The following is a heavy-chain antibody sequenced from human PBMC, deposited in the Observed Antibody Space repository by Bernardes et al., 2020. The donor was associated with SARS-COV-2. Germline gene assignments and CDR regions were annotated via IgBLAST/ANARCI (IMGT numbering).Heavy chain of an antibody. CDR2: ISGSGDRT. J-gene: IGHJ6*02. V-gene: IGHV3-23*01. D-gene: IGHD4-17*01. CDR1: GFTFSSYG. CDR3: AKAVTTYYFYYVMDV. Sequence: GGSLRLSCAASGFTFSSYGMSWVRQAPGKGLEWVSGISGSGDRTYHADSVKGRFTISRDNSKNTLYLQMNSLRADDTAVYYCAKAVTTYYFYYVMDVWGQGTTVTGSS.